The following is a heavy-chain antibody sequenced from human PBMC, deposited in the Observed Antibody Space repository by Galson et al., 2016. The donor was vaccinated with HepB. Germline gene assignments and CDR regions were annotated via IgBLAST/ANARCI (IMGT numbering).Heavy chain of an antibody. CDR2: ILSNGSDK. J-gene: IGHJ3*02. Sequence: SLRLSCAASGLAFNTYDMHWVRQAPGKGLEWVARILSNGSDKNYVDSVQGRFTIYRDKSRNTLYLQMNSLRVEATAVYYCTRDKTTPLLFAAFDIWGQGTMVTVSS. CDR1: GLAFNTYD. V-gene: IGHV3-33*01. D-gene: IGHD1/OR15-1a*01. CDR3: TRDKTTPLLFAAFDI.